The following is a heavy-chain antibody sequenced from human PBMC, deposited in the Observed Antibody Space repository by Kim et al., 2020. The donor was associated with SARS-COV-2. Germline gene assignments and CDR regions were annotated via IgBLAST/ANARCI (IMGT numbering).Heavy chain of an antibody. CDR1: GYTFTSYA. D-gene: IGHD3-22*01. Sequence: ASVKVSCKASGYTFTSYAMHWVRQAPGQRLEWMGWINAGNGNTKYSQKFQGRVTITRDTSASTAYMELSSLRSEDTAVYYCARAEDSSGYYYVTAFDIWGQGTMVTAS. CDR2: INAGNGNT. V-gene: IGHV1-3*01. J-gene: IGHJ3*02. CDR3: ARAEDSSGYYYVTAFDI.